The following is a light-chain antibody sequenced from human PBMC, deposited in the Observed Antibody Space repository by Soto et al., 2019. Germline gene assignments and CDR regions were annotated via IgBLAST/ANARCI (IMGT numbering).Light chain of an antibody. CDR1: QSSTKF. CDR3: QQNYGHPPIT. CDR2: AAA. Sequence: THSRSALSTSVRSRVTITRRASQSSTKFLKSYQQNPGKAAKLLIYAAASLQSGVPSRFSGSGSGTDFTLTISSLQHADFATYYCQQNYGHPPITFGQGTRLEIK. V-gene: IGKV1-39*01. J-gene: IGKJ5*01.